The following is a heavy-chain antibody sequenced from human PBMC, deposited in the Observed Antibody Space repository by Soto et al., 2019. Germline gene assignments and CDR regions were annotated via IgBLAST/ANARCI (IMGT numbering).Heavy chain of an antibody. D-gene: IGHD6-19*01. CDR1: GGSFSGYY. CDR2: INHSGST. Sequence: QVQLQQWGAGLLKPSETLSLTCAVYGGSFSGYYWSWIRQPPGKGLEWLGEINHSGSTNYNPSLKSRVTISVDTSKNQFSLKLSSVTAADTAVYYCARRPGIAVAGTFDYWGQGTLVTVSS. CDR3: ARRPGIAVAGTFDY. J-gene: IGHJ4*02. V-gene: IGHV4-34*01.